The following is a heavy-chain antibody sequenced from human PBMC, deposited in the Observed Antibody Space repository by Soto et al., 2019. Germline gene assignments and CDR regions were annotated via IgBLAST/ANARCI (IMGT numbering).Heavy chain of an antibody. V-gene: IGHV3-33*01. D-gene: IGHD6-13*01. CDR3: AREIEQQLVYVPFYYYYGMDV. CDR2: IWYDGSNK. J-gene: IGHJ6*02. CDR1: GFTFSSYG. Sequence: GGALRLSCAASGFTFSSYGMHRDRQSPGTGLEWVAVIWYDGSNKYYADSVKGGFTISRDNSKNTLYLQMNSLRAEDTAVYYCAREIEQQLVYVPFYYYYGMDVWGQGTTVTVSS.